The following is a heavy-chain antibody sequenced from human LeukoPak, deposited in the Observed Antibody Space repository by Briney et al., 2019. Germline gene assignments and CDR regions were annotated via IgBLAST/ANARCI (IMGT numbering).Heavy chain of an antibody. V-gene: IGHV3-21*01. J-gene: IGHJ4*02. CDR2: ISSSSSYI. Sequence: PGGSLRLSWAASGFTFSTYSMNWVRQAPGKGLEWVSSISSSSSYIYYADSVKGRFTISRDNAKNSLYLQMNSLRAEDTAVYYCARGGEMATIKGVYYFDYWGQGTLVTVSS. CDR3: ARGGEMATIKGVYYFDY. D-gene: IGHD5-24*01. CDR1: GFTFSTYS.